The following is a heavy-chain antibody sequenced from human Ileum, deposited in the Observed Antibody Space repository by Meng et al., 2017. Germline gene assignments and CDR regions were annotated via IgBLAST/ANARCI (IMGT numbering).Heavy chain of an antibody. V-gene: IGHV3-74*01. CDR1: GLTFSNYW. CDR3: VRGPIVGGATGAFEI. CDR2: SNHDGSST. J-gene: IGHJ3*02. Sequence: GESLKISCGASGLTFSNYWMHWVRQGPGKGLVWVSRSNHDGSSTNYADSVKGRFTISRDNAKNTLYLQMNSLRAEDTAVYYCVRGPIVGGATGAFEIWGQGTMVTVSS. D-gene: IGHD1-26*01.